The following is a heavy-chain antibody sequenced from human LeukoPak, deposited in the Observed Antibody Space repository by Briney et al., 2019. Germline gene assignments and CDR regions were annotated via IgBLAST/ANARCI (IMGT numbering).Heavy chain of an antibody. CDR2: IYYSGST. Sequence: PSETLSLTCTVSGGSISSNYWTWIRQPPGKGLEWIGYIYYSGSTNYNPSLKSRVTISVETSKNQFSLKLNSVTAADTAVYYCARDSEYYYGSGSLGAVYYGMDVWGQGTTDTVSS. CDR1: GGSISSNY. CDR3: ARDSEYYYGSGSLGAVYYGMDV. D-gene: IGHD3-10*01. V-gene: IGHV4-59*01. J-gene: IGHJ6*02.